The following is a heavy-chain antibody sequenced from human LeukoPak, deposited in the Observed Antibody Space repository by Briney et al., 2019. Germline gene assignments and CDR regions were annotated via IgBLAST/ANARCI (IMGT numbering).Heavy chain of an antibody. CDR2: ISSSSSYT. V-gene: IGHV3-11*06. J-gene: IGHJ4*02. CDR3: ARGSVAGTKFDY. Sequence: GGSLRLSCAASGFTFSDYYMSWIRQAPGKGLEWVSYISSSSSYTNYADSVKGRFTISRDNAKNSLYLRMNSLRAEDTAVYYCARGSVAGTKFDYWGQGTLVTVSS. CDR1: GFTFSDYY. D-gene: IGHD6-19*01.